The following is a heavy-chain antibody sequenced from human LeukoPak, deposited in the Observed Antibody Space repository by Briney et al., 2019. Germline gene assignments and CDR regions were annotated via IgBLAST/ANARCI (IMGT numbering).Heavy chain of an antibody. J-gene: IGHJ4*02. CDR2: IYYSGST. Sequence: SKTLSLTCTVYGESISGFYWTWIRQPPGKGLEWIGYIYYSGSTYYNPSLTSRVTISIDTSKNQLSLRLSSVTAADTAVYYCAREGSRDFWSGPVYYFDYWGQGTLVTVSS. CDR3: AREGSRDFWSGPVYYFDY. D-gene: IGHD3-3*01. V-gene: IGHV4-59*01. CDR1: GESISGFY.